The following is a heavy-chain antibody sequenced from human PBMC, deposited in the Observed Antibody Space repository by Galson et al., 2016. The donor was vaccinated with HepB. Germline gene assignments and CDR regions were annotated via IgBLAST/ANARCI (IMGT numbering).Heavy chain of an antibody. D-gene: IGHD3-10*02. CDR1: GFPFSLYG. J-gene: IGHJ3*02. Sequence: SLRLSCAASGFPFSLYGMHWVRQAPGKGLEWVAIMSYDGNNTYYADSVKGRFTISRDNSKNTLFLQMNSLRAEDTAVYYCAKAMVGKDVFDMWGQGTMVTVSS. V-gene: IGHV3-30*18. CDR2: MSYDGNNT. CDR3: AKAMVGKDVFDM.